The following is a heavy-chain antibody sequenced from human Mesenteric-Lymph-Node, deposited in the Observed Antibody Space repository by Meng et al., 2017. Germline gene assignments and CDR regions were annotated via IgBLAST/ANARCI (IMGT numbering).Heavy chain of an antibody. J-gene: IGHJ4*02. V-gene: IGHV3-21*01. Sequence: EVQLVESGGGLVKTGGSLRLSCAASGFTFSSYSMNWVRQAPGKGLEWVSSISSSSSYIYYADSVKGRFTISRDNAKNSLYLQMNSLRAEDTAVYYCARNVRLRDGYNSDYWGQGTLVTVSS. CDR1: GFTFSSYS. CDR3: ARNVRLRDGYNSDY. CDR2: ISSSSSYI. D-gene: IGHD5-24*01.